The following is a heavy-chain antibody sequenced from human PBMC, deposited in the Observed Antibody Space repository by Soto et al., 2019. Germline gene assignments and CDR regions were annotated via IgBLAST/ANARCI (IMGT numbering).Heavy chain of an antibody. V-gene: IGHV1-18*01. Sequence: GSVKVSRKASGYNFSRHGINSVRQAPGQGLEWMGWINAYNGNTNYAQKLQGRVTMTTDTSTSTAYMELRSLRSDDTAVYYCARVLPPFDPWGQGTLVTVSS. CDR2: INAYNGNT. J-gene: IGHJ5*02. CDR1: GYNFSRHG. CDR3: ARVLPPFDP.